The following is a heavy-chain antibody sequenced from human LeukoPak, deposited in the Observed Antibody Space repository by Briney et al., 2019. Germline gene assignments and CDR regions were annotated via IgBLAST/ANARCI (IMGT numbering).Heavy chain of an antibody. V-gene: IGHV3-23*01. Sequence: QPGGSLRLSCAASGFTFSSYAMSWVRQAPGKGLEWVSAISGSGGSTYYADSVKGRFTISRDNAKNSLYLQMNSLRAEDTAVYYCAREGPYYDISLRSTIDYWGQGTLVTVSS. CDR1: GFTFSSYA. D-gene: IGHD3-9*01. J-gene: IGHJ4*02. CDR3: AREGPYYDISLRSTIDY. CDR2: ISGSGGST.